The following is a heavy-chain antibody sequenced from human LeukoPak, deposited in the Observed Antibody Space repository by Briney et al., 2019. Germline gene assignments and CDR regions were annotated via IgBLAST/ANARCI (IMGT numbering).Heavy chain of an antibody. D-gene: IGHD7-27*01. J-gene: IGHJ4*02. CDR3: AKGTGRECTFSCD. CDR2: ISWNSGSI. V-gene: IGHV3-9*01. Sequence: GGSLRLSCAATGFTFDDYAVHWVRHSPGRGLEWVSGISWNSGSIDYAASVRGRFTISRDNANNSLYLQMNSLRPEDSALYYCAKGTGRECTFSCDWGLLTIVTVSS. CDR1: GFTFDDYA.